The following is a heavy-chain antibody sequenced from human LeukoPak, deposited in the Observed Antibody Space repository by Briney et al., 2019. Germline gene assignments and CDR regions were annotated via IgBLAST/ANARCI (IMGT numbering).Heavy chain of an antibody. J-gene: IGHJ2*01. V-gene: IGHV4-4*02. Sequence: SETLSLTCAVSGGSISSSNWWSWVRQPPGKGLEWIGEIYHSGSTNYNPSLKSRVTISVDKSKNQFSLKLSSVTAADTAVYYCARIDSRGRSWYFDLWGRGTLVTVSS. CDR2: IYHSGST. CDR3: ARIDSRGRSWYFDL. CDR1: GGSISSSNW. D-gene: IGHD3-22*01.